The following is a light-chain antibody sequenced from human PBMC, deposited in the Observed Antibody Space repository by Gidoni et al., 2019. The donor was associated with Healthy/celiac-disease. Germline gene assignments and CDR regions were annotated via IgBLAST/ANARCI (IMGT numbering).Light chain of an antibody. CDR3: QQYYSTPWT. J-gene: IGKJ1*01. CDR2: AAS. Sequence: DIQMTQSPSSLSASVGDRVTITCRASQGISNSLAWYQQKPGKAPKLLLYAASRLESGVPSRFSGSGSGTDYTLTISSLQPEDFATYYCQQYYSTPWTFXQXTKVXIK. CDR1: QGISNS. V-gene: IGKV1-NL1*01.